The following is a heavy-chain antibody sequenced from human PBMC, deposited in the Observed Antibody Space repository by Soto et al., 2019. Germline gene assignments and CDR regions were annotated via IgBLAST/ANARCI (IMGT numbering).Heavy chain of an antibody. V-gene: IGHV1-2*04. Sequence: ASVKVSCKASGYTFTGYYMHWVRQAPGQGLEWMGWINPNSGGTNYAQKFQGWVTMTRDTSISTAYMELSRLRSDDTAVYYCARDLGDYGGNPPPSAKDSWGMDVWGQGTTVTVSS. CDR2: INPNSGGT. J-gene: IGHJ6*02. D-gene: IGHD4-17*01. CDR1: GYTFTGYY. CDR3: ARDLGDYGGNPPPSAKDSWGMDV.